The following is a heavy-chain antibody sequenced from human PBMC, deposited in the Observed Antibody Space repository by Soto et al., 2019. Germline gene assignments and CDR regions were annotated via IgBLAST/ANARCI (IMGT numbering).Heavy chain of an antibody. CDR3: AKGSTGRHFYYGLDV. D-gene: IGHD1-1*01. V-gene: IGHV3-23*01. J-gene: IGHJ6*02. CDR2: ISGSGGSI. CDR1: GITFSTYA. Sequence: EVRLLESGGGLVQPGGSLRLSCAASGITFSTYAMSWVRQAPGKGLEWVSAISGSGGSIYYAKSLKGRFTISRDNSRNTVYLQTDSLRADDTSVYYCAKGSTGRHFYYGLDVWGPGTTVTVSS.